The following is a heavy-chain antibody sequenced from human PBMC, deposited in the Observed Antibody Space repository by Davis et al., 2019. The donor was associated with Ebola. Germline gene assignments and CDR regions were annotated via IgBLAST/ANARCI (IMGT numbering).Heavy chain of an antibody. CDR1: GYTFTDYY. CDR3: ARSGLYYDILTGNYGMDV. CDR2: INPNSGNT. D-gene: IGHD3-9*01. Sequence: ASVKVSCKASGYTFTDYYMHWVRQAPGQGLEWMGRINPNSGNTGYAQKFQGRVTMTRNTSISTAYMELSSLRSEDTAVYYCARSGLYYDILTGNYGMDVWGKGTTVTVSS. V-gene: IGHV1-8*02. J-gene: IGHJ6*04.